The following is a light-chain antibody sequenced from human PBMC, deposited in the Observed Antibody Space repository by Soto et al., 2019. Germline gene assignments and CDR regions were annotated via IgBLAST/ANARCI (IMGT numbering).Light chain of an antibody. CDR3: QQYGT. CDR1: QSVSSSY. J-gene: IGKJ3*01. V-gene: IGKV3-20*01. Sequence: EIVLTQSPGTLSLSPGERATLSCRASQSVSSSYLAWYQQKPGQAPRLLIYGASGRATGIPDRFSGSGSGTDFTLTISRLEPEDFAVYYCQQYGTFGPGTKVDIK. CDR2: GAS.